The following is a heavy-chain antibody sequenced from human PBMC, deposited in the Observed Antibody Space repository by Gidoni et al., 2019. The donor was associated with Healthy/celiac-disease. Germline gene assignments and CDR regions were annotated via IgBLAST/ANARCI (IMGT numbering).Heavy chain of an antibody. D-gene: IGHD6-13*01. Sequence: EVQLVESGGGLVQPGRSLRLSCPASGFTFDAYAMHWVRQAAGKGLEWVSVISWHSGSIGYADSVKGRFTIARDNAKNFLYLQMNSLRAEDTALYYCAKDLAAAGSFDYWGQGTLVTVSS. V-gene: IGHV3-9*01. J-gene: IGHJ4*02. CDR2: ISWHSGSI. CDR1: GFTFDAYA. CDR3: AKDLAAAGSFDY.